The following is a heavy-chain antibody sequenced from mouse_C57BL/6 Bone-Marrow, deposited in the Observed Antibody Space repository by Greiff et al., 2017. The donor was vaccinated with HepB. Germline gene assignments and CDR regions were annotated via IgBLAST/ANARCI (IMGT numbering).Heavy chain of an antibody. V-gene: IGHV1-72*01. J-gene: IGHJ3*01. CDR1: GYTFTSYW. D-gene: IGHD3-2*02. Sequence: QVQLQQPGAELVKPGASVKLSCKASGYTFTSYWMHWVKQRPGQGLEWIGRIDPNSGGTKYNEKFKSKATLTVDKPSSTAYMQLSSLTSEDSAVYYGARSAQATAWFAYWGQGTLVTVSA. CDR3: ARSAQATAWFAY. CDR2: IDPNSGGT.